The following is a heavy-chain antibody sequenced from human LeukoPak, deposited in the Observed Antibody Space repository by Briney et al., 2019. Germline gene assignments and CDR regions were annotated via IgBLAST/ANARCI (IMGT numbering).Heavy chain of an antibody. Sequence: SSVKVSCKASGGTFSSYAISWVRQAPGQGLEWMGGIIPIFGTANYAQKFQGRVTITADESTSTAYMELSSLRSEDTAVYYCARAASVRERWLQSSCNYWGQGTLVTVSS. CDR1: GGTFSSYA. D-gene: IGHD5-24*01. CDR3: ARAASVRERWLQSSCNY. J-gene: IGHJ4*02. CDR2: IIPIFGTA. V-gene: IGHV1-69*01.